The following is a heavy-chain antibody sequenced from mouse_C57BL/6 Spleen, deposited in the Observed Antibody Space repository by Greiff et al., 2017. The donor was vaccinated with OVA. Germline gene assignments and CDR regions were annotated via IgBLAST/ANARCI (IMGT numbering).Heavy chain of an antibody. CDR2: ISSGGSYT. D-gene: IGHD1-1*01. CDR1: GFTFSSYG. J-gene: IGHJ4*01. Sequence: DVMLVESGGDLVKPGGSLKLSCAASGFTFSSYGMSWVRQTPDKRLEWVATISSGGSYTYYPDSVKGRFTISRDNAKNTLYLQMSSLKSEDTAMYYCARHHGSSSFYAMDYWGQGTSVTVSS. V-gene: IGHV5-6*02. CDR3: ARHHGSSSFYAMDY.